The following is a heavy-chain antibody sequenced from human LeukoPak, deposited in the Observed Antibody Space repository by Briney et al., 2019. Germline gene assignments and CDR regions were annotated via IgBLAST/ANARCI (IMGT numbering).Heavy chain of an antibody. V-gene: IGHV3-30*18. Sequence: PGRSLRLSCAASGFTFSSYGMHWVRQAPGKGLEWVAGISYDGRSKEYVDSVKGRFTISRDNSKNTLYLQMNSLRAEDTAVYYCAKDIYYYDSSRYFQHWGQGTLVTVSS. CDR3: AKDIYYYDSSRYFQH. J-gene: IGHJ1*01. CDR1: GFTFSSYG. CDR2: ISYDGRSK. D-gene: IGHD3-22*01.